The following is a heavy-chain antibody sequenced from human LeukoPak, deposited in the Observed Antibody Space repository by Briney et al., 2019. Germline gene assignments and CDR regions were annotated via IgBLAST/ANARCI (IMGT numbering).Heavy chain of an antibody. J-gene: IGHJ4*02. CDR1: GFTVSSNY. Sequence: GGSLRLACAASGFTVSSNYMSWVRQAPGKGLEWVSVIYSGGSTYYADSVKGRFTISRDNSKNTLYLQMNSLRAEDTAVYYCASPAGDYDPGDYWGQGTLVTVSS. D-gene: IGHD4-17*01. CDR3: ASPAGDYDPGDY. V-gene: IGHV3-53*01. CDR2: IYSGGST.